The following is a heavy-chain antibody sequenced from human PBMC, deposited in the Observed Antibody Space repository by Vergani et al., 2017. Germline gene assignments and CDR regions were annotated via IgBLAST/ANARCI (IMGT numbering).Heavy chain of an antibody. Sequence: VQLLESGGGLVQPGGSLRLSCAASGFTFSSYAMHWVRQAPGKGLEWVAVISYDGSNKYYADSVKGRFTISRDNSKNTLYLQMNSLRAEDTAVYYCARDIGLSVATLGYMDVWGKGTTVTVSS. CDR2: ISYDGSNK. CDR1: GFTFSSYA. J-gene: IGHJ6*03. D-gene: IGHD5-12*01. CDR3: ARDIGLSVATLGYMDV. V-gene: IGHV3-30-3*01.